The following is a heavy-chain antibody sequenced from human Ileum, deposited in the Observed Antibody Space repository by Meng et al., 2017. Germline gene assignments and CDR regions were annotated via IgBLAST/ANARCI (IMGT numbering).Heavy chain of an antibody. D-gene: IGHD5-24*01. J-gene: IGHJ4*02. CDR3: ATGDGYKYDY. V-gene: IGHV3-30-3*01. CDR2: ISKDGSNK. CDR1: GFTFSSYV. Sequence: QVQLVESGGGVVQPGRSLRLSCAASGFTFSSYVMHWVRQAPGKGLEWVAVISKDGSNKYYADSAKGRFTISRDNSKNTLYLQMNSLRVEDTAVYYCATGDGYKYDYWGQGTLVTVSS.